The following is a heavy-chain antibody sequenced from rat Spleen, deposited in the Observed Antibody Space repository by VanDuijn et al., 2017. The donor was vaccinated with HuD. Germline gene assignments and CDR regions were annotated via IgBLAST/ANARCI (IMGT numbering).Heavy chain of an antibody. CDR1: GFSLISNT. CDR3: TRSYGGYTSNWFAY. V-gene: IGHV2-1*01. Sequence: QVQLKESGPGLVQPSQTLSLTCTVSGFSLISNTVQWVRQPPGKGLEWMGGIWGDGSTDYNSALKSRLSISRDTSKNQVFLKMNSLQTDDTAIYFCTRSYGGYTSNWFAYWGQGTLVTVSS. D-gene: IGHD1-11*01. CDR2: IWGDGST. J-gene: IGHJ3*01.